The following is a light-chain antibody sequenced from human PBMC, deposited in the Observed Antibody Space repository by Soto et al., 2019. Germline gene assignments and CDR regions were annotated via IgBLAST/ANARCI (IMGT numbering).Light chain of an antibody. CDR1: QSVSNY. V-gene: IGKV3-11*01. CDR2: DAS. CDR3: QQRSSWYS. Sequence: EIVLTQSPATLSLSPGEGATLSCRASQSVSNYIAWYQQKPGQAPRALIYDASNRAAGVPARFSGSGSGTDFTLTISSLEPEDFAVYYCQQRSSWYSFGQGTKVDIK. J-gene: IGKJ2*01.